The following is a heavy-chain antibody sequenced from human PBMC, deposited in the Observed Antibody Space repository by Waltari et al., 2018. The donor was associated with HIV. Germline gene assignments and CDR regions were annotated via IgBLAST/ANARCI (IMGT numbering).Heavy chain of an antibody. CDR2: INPGTGDI. V-gene: IGHV1-3*01. CDR3: AREGLMMTFGGIGEFDF. D-gene: IGHD3-16*01. Sequence: QVQLVQSRSEVKTAGASVRIACTASGYSFDQFAIHWGREAPGPRPEWVGRINPGTGDIKVSQNFQGRVRLTADTSATVVYLNLSGLKFGDDSVYYCAREGLMMTFGGIGEFDFWGRGTLVTVSS. J-gene: IGHJ4*02. CDR1: GYSFDQFA.